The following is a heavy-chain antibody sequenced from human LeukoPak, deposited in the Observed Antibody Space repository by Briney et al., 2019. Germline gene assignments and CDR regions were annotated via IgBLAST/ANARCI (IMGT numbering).Heavy chain of an antibody. CDR2: IYYSGST. D-gene: IGHD1-26*01. CDR1: GGSISSYY. Sequence: SETLSLTCTVSGGSISSYYWSWIRQPPGKGLEWIGYIYYSGSTNYNPSLKSRVTISVDTSKNQFSLKLSSVTAADTAVYYCARDRGTYFDYWGREPWSPSPQ. V-gene: IGHV4-59*01. CDR3: ARDRGTYFDY. J-gene: IGHJ4*02.